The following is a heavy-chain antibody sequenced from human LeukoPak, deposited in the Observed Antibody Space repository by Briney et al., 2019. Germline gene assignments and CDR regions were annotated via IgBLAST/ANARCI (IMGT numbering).Heavy chain of an antibody. CDR3: ARGILWFGDDV. CDR2: INPSGGST. J-gene: IGHJ6*04. Sequence: GASVKVSCKASGYTFTSYYMHWVRQAPGQGLEWMGIINPSGGSTSYAQKFQGRVTMTRDMSTSTVYMELSSLRSEATAVYYCARGILWFGDDVWGKGTTVTISS. CDR1: GYTFTSYY. V-gene: IGHV1-46*01. D-gene: IGHD3-10*01.